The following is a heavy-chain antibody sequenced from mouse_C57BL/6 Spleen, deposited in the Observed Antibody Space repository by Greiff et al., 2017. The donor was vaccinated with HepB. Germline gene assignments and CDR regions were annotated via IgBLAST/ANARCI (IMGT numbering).Heavy chain of an antibody. J-gene: IGHJ1*03. V-gene: IGHV1-82*01. Sequence: VQLQQSGPELVKPGASVKISCKASGYAFSSSWMNWVKQRPGKGLEWIGRLYPGDGDTNYNGKFKGKATLTADKSSSTAYMQISSRTSEDSAVYVCARRGRRNYWYFDVWGTGTTVTVSS. CDR3: ARRGRRNYWYFDV. D-gene: IGHD3-3*01. CDR2: LYPGDGDT. CDR1: GYAFSSSW.